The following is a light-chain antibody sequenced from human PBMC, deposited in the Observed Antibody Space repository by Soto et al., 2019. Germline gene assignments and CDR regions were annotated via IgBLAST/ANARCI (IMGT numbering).Light chain of an antibody. CDR2: GAS. J-gene: IGKJ1*01. V-gene: IGKV3-15*01. CDR1: QSVISN. CDR3: QQYNNWPRGT. Sequence: EIVMTQSPAALSVSPGERATLSCRDSQSVISNLALYQQKPGQAPRLLIYGASTSATGILARFSGSVSGTEFTLTFCSLQSEDFAVYYCQQYNNWPRGTFGQGTKVDIK.